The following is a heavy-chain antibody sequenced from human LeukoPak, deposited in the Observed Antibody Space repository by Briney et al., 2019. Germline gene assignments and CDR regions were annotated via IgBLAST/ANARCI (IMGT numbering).Heavy chain of an antibody. CDR1: GFTFRNYV. Sequence: SGGSLRLSCAASGFTFRNYVMHWVRQAPGKGLEWVAIIASDGSHGYYADSVKGRFTFSRDNSRNTVYLQMNSLRAEDTAVYYCAELGITMIGGVWGKGTTVTISS. CDR2: IASDGSHG. J-gene: IGHJ6*04. D-gene: IGHD3-10*02. V-gene: IGHV3-30*18. CDR3: AELGITMIGGV.